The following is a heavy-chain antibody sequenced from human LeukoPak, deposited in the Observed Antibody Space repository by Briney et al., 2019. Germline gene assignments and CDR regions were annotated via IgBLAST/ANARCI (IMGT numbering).Heavy chain of an antibody. CDR1: GYTFTSYY. V-gene: IGHV1-18*04. CDR2: ISAYNGNT. CDR3: AYESGYDNPGY. Sequence: ASVKVSCKASGYTFTSYYMHWVRQAPGQGLEWMGWISAYNGNTNYAQKLQGRVTMTTDTSTSTAYMELRSLRSDDTAVYYCAYESGYDNPGYWGQGTLVTVSS. J-gene: IGHJ4*02. D-gene: IGHD5-12*01.